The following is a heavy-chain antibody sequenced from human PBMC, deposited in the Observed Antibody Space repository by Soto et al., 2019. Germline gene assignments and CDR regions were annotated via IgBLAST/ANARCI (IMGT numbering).Heavy chain of an antibody. CDR1: GGSVSSGSYY. J-gene: IGHJ3*01. V-gene: IGHV4-61*01. D-gene: IGHD3-10*02. Sequence: SESRSLTCTVAGGSVSSGSYYWSWLRKPPGKGLEWIGYTYFTGSTIYNPSLKSRVAMTVHLSKREFSLRLTSVTAADTAVYYGATESASYSDVLDGFHFWGQGTTVTVSS. CDR3: ATESASYSDVLDGFHF. CDR2: TYFTGST.